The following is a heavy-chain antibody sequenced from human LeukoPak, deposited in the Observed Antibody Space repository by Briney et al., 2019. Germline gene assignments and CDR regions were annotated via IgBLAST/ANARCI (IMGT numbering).Heavy chain of an antibody. D-gene: IGHD3-3*01. V-gene: IGHV3-74*03. Sequence: GGSLRLSCAASGFTFSRYWMHWVRQAPGKGLMWVSRISPDGSTTLYADSVKGRFTISRDNAKNTLYLQMNSLGAEDTAVYYCARGSEAATIFYWGQGTLVTVSS. CDR1: GFTFSRYW. CDR2: ISPDGSTT. J-gene: IGHJ4*02. CDR3: ARGSEAATIFY.